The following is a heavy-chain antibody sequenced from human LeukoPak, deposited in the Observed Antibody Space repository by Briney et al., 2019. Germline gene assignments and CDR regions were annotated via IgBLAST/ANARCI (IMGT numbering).Heavy chain of an antibody. Sequence: PRGSLRLSCTASGFTFRNYWMHGVRQAPGKELEWVSRLRTDGGRTNYADSVAGRFTISRDNTKNTVYLQMNSLRAEDTAVYYCSRDHPGFNSLDFWGQGTLVTVSS. J-gene: IGHJ4*02. CDR3: SRDHPGFNSLDF. V-gene: IGHV3-74*01. CDR2: LRTDGGRT. D-gene: IGHD4-23*01. CDR1: GFTFRNYW.